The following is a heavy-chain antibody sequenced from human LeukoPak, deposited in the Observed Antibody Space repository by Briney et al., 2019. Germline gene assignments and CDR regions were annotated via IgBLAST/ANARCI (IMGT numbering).Heavy chain of an antibody. D-gene: IGHD1-26*01. CDR1: GFSFSTYS. Sequence: PGGSLRLSCATSGFSFSTYSMNWVRQAPGKGLEWLSYITSTSDTIYYADSVKGRFTISIDNAKNSLYLQMNSLRAEDTAVYYCARGSIVGPPGYDAFDIWGQGTMVTVSS. V-gene: IGHV3-48*01. CDR3: ARGSIVGPPGYDAFDI. J-gene: IGHJ3*02. CDR2: ITSTSDTI.